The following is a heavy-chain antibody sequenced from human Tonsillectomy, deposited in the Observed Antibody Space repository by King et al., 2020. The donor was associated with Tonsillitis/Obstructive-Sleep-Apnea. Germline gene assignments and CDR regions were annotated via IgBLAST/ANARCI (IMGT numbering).Heavy chain of an antibody. Sequence: VQLVESGGGLVQPGGSLRLSCAASGFTFSSYEMNWVRQAPGKGLEWVSYISSSGSTIYYADSVKGRFTISRDNAKNSLYLQMNSLRAEDTAVYYCAREAVTKELFDYWGQGTLVTVSS. CDR3: AREAVTKELFDY. V-gene: IGHV3-48*03. CDR1: GFTFSSYE. D-gene: IGHD4-17*01. J-gene: IGHJ4*02. CDR2: ISSSGSTI.